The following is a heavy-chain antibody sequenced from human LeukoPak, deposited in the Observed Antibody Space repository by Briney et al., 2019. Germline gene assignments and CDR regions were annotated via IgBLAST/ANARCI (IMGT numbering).Heavy chain of an antibody. CDR3: ARGYDSSGYYYAYYFDY. Sequence: GGSLRLSCAASGFTFSSYGMHWVRQAPGKGLEWVAVISYDGSNKYYADSVKGRFTISRDNSKNTLYLQMNSLRAEDTAVYYCARGYDSSGYYYAYYFDYWGQGTPVTVSS. CDR1: GFTFSSYG. V-gene: IGHV3-30*03. D-gene: IGHD3-22*01. J-gene: IGHJ4*02. CDR2: ISYDGSNK.